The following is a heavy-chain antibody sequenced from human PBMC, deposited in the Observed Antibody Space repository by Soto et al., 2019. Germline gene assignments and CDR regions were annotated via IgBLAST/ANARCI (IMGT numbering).Heavy chain of an antibody. J-gene: IGHJ4*02. CDR1: GYTFTSYD. CDR3: VRGRVMITFGVVIVIDY. CDR2: INPNTGYT. Sequence: ASVKVSCKASGYTFTSYDINWVRQAAGQGLEWMGWINPNTGYTDYAQKFQDRVTMTGNTSITTAYMELSGLRSEDTAVYYCVRGRVMITFGVVIVIDYWGQGSQVTSPQ. V-gene: IGHV1-8*01. D-gene: IGHD3-16*02.